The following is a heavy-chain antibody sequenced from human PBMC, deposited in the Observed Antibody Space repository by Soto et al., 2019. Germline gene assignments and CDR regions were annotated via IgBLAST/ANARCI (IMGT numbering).Heavy chain of an antibody. Sequence: PSETLSLTCTVSGDSISSPDYYWSWIRQAPGKGLELIGYVYYRGSIYYTPSFESRVSIPVDTSKNQFSLRLTSVTAADSAMYFCARVTFTPNWFDSWGQGILVTVSS. D-gene: IGHD3-3*02. CDR1: GDSISSPDYY. J-gene: IGHJ5*01. CDR2: VYYRGSI. V-gene: IGHV4-30-4*01. CDR3: ARVTFTPNWFDS.